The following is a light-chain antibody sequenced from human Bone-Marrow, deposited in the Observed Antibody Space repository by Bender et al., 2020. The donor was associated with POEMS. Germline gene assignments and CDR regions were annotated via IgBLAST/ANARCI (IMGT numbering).Light chain of an antibody. CDR2: KDS. J-gene: IGLJ1*01. Sequence: SYELTQPPSVSVSPGQTARITCSGDALSKQYAYWYQQKPGQAPVLVIYKDSEMPSGIPGRFSGSSSGATVTLTISGVQAQDEADYYCQSSDSSNSYLVFGTGTTVTVL. CDR1: ALSKQY. V-gene: IGLV3-25*03. CDR3: QSSDSSNSYLV.